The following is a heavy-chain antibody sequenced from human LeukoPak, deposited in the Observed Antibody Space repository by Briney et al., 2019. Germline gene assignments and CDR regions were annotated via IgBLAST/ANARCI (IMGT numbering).Heavy chain of an antibody. CDR3: ARPGLSPYSIKWLSMYYFDY. CDR2: IKQDGSEK. D-gene: IGHD3-22*01. V-gene: IGHV3-7*01. Sequence: GGSLRLSCAAPGFTFSSYWLSWVRQAPGKGLEWVANIKQDGSEKYYVDSVKGRFTISRDNAKNSLYLQMNSLRAEDAAVYYCARPGLSPYSIKWLSMYYFDYWGQGTLVTVSS. CDR1: GFTFSSYW. J-gene: IGHJ4*02.